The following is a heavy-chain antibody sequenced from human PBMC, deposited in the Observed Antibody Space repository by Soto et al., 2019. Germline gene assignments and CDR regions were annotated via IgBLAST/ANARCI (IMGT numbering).Heavy chain of an antibody. CDR2: IIPIFGTA. Sequence: SVEVSCKASGGTFSSYAISWVRQAPGQGLEWMGGIIPIFGTANYAQKFQGRVTITADESTSTAYMELSSLRSEDTAVYYCARVNHYDFWSGYTNWFDPWGQGTLVTVSS. CDR1: GGTFSSYA. V-gene: IGHV1-69*13. CDR3: ARVNHYDFWSGYTNWFDP. J-gene: IGHJ5*02. D-gene: IGHD3-3*01.